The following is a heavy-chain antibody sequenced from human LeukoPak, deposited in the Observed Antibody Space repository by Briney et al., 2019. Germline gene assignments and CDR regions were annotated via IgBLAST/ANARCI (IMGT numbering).Heavy chain of an antibody. D-gene: IGHD3-9*01. Sequence: SETLSLTCTVSGGSISGSSYYWGWIRQPPGKGLEWIGSIYYSGSTYYNPSLKSRVTISADTSKNQFSLKLSSVTAADTAVYYCGRRFPVMLTGYYIFDYWGQGTLVTVSS. V-gene: IGHV4-39*07. CDR3: GRRFPVMLTGYYIFDY. CDR1: GGSISGSSYY. J-gene: IGHJ4*02. CDR2: IYYSGST.